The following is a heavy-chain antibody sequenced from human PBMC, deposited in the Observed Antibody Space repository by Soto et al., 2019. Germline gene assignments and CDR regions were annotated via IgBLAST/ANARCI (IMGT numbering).Heavy chain of an antibody. CDR2: INHSGST. J-gene: IGHJ4*02. Sequence: SETLSLTCAFYGGSFSGYYWTWIRQSPGKGLEWIGEINHSGSTNYNPSLKSRVTISVDTSKNQFSLKLSSVTAAYTAVYYCGRLGEMATRQIDFWGQGTLVTVSS. D-gene: IGHD5-12*01. CDR3: GRLGEMATRQIDF. V-gene: IGHV4-34*01. CDR1: GGSFSGYY.